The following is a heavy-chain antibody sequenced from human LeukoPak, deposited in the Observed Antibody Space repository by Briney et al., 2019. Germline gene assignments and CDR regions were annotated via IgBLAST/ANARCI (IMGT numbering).Heavy chain of an antibody. CDR2: IHPDDSDT. CDR3: TRARHGNCYWDH. D-gene: IGHD1-7*01. CDR1: EYSFTNYW. V-gene: IGHV5-51*01. Sequence: GESLKISCKDSEYSFTNYWIGWVPQMPGKGLGWMGIIHPDDSDTRYSPHFQGQVTISADKSTSTAYLQWSSLKASETAMYYCTRARHGNCYWDHWGQGTLVTVSS. J-gene: IGHJ4*02.